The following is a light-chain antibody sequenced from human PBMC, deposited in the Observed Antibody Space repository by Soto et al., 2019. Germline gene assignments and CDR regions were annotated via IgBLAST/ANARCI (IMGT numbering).Light chain of an antibody. CDR3: QQASTFPLT. V-gene: IGKV1D-12*01. CDR2: AAS. CDR1: QGISSY. J-gene: IGKJ4*01. Sequence: DIHMTQSPSSVSAYVGDRVTITCRASQGISSYLAWYQQKPGRAPELLISAASSLQSGVPSRFSGSESGTDFTLTISSLQPEDSATYYCQQASTFPLTFGGGTKVEIK.